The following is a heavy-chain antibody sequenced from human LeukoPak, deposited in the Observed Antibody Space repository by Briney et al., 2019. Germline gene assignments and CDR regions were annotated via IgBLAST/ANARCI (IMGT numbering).Heavy chain of an antibody. D-gene: IGHD1-26*01. V-gene: IGHV3-53*01. CDR3: ARIKVGATTDY. Sequence: GWSLRLSCAVSGFSVTNNYMSWVRQAPGKGLEWVSVFYVGGATYYADSVKGRFTISRDNAKNTLYLQMNSLRAEDTALYYCARIKVGATTDYWGQGTLVTVSS. CDR1: GFSVTNNY. CDR2: FYVGGAT. J-gene: IGHJ4*02.